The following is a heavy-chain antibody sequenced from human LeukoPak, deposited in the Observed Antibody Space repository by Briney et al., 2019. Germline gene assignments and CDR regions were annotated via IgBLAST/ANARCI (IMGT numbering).Heavy chain of an antibody. CDR1: GYTFTSYG. V-gene: IGHV1-18*01. CDR2: IGAYNGNT. CDR3: ARAPDGSGSIYYYYMDV. J-gene: IGHJ6*03. D-gene: IGHD3-10*01. Sequence: GASVKVSCKASGYTFTSYGISWVRQAPGQGLEWMGWIGAYNGNTNYAQKLQGRVTMTTDTSTSTAYMELRSLRSDDTAVYYCARAPDGSGSIYYYYMDVWGKGTTVTISS.